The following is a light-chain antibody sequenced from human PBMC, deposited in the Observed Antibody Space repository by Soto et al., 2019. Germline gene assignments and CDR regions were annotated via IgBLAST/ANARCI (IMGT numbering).Light chain of an antibody. Sequence: EIVLTQSPATLSLSPGERATLSCRASQSVSSYLAWYQQKPGQAPRLLIYDASHSATGIPARFSGSGSGTDFTLTISSLEPEDFAVYYCQQRSNWPPGVTFGGGTKVEIK. CDR3: QQRSNWPPGVT. V-gene: IGKV3-11*01. CDR1: QSVSSY. J-gene: IGKJ4*01. CDR2: DAS.